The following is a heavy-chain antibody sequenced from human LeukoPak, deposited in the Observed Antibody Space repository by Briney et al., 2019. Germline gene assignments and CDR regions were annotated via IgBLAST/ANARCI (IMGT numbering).Heavy chain of an antibody. J-gene: IGHJ4*02. CDR3: ANANLGYCSSTSCAQDY. CDR2: ISGSGGST. Sequence: GGSLRLSCAASGFTFSSYAMSWVRQAPGKGLEWVSAISGSGGSTYHADSVKGRFTISRDNSKNTLYLQMNSLRAEDTAVYYCANANLGYCSSTSCAQDYWGQGTLVTVSS. D-gene: IGHD2-2*01. V-gene: IGHV3-23*01. CDR1: GFTFSSYA.